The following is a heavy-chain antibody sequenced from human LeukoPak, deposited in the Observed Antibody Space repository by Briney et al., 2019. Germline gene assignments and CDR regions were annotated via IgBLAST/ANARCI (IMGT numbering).Heavy chain of an antibody. Sequence: GRSLRLSCAASGFTFSSYAMHWGRQAPGKGLEWGAVISYDGSNKYYADSVKGRFTISRDNSKNTLYLQMNSLRAEDTAVYYCAREKSGYYYGMDVWGQGTTVTVSS. CDR3: AREKSGYYYGMDV. D-gene: IGHD3-10*01. J-gene: IGHJ6*02. CDR1: GFTFSSYA. V-gene: IGHV3-30-3*01. CDR2: ISYDGSNK.